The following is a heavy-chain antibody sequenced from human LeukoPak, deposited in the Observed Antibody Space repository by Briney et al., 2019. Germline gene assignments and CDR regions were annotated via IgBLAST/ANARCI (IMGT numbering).Heavy chain of an antibody. D-gene: IGHD1-26*01. CDR1: GYSISSGYY. CDR3: ARDSGSYEGYYYMDV. CDR2: IYTSGST. V-gene: IGHV4-4*07. Sequence: SETLSLTCTVSGYSISSGYYWGWIRQPAGKGLEWIGRIYTSGSTNYNPSLKSRVTMSVDTSKNQFSLKLSSVTAADTAVYYCARDSGSYEGYYYMDVWGKGTTVTVSS. J-gene: IGHJ6*03.